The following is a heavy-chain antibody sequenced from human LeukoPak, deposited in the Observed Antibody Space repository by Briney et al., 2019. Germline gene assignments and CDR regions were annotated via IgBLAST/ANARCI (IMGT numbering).Heavy chain of an antibody. CDR2: TWSDGRSE. V-gene: IGHV3-33*01. CDR1: GVGLSSHG. Sequence: PGGSLRLSCVVSGVGLSSHGMHWVRQAPGKRLEWLTFTWSDGRSEYYADSVKGRFSVSRDNSKNTVYLQIDSLRVEDTAVYYCARDRGNDYFDSWGQGTLVTVSS. J-gene: IGHJ4*02. CDR3: ARDRGNDYFDS.